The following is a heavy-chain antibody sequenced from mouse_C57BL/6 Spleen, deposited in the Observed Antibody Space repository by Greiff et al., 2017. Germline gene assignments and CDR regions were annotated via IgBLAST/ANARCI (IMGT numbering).Heavy chain of an antibody. D-gene: IGHD1-1*01. CDR2: INPSSGYT. Sequence: VQRVESGAELAKPGASVKLSCKASGYTFTSYWMHWVKQRPGQGLEWIGYINPSSGYTKYNQKFKDKATLTADKSSSTAYMQLSSLTYEDSAVYYCASHIFITTVVENYFDYWGQGTTLTVAS. J-gene: IGHJ2*01. CDR3: ASHIFITTVVENYFDY. V-gene: IGHV1-7*01. CDR1: GYTFTSYW.